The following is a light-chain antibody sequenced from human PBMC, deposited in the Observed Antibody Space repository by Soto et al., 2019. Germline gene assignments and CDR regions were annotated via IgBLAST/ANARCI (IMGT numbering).Light chain of an antibody. CDR3: QQYNNWWK. V-gene: IGKV3-11*01. Sequence: EIVLTQSPATLSLSPGERATLSCRASQSVSSYLACYQQKPGHAPRLLIYDESNRATGIPARFTGSGSGQEFTLTISSLPFDDSAVYYCQQYNNWWKFGQGTTVDIK. J-gene: IGKJ1*01. CDR2: DES. CDR1: QSVSSY.